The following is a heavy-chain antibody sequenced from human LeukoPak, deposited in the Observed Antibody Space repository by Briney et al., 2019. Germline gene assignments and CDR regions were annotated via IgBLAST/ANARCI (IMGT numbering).Heavy chain of an antibody. CDR3: AKDLKPAAGPFDY. CDR1: GFTFSSYN. J-gene: IGHJ4*02. V-gene: IGHV3-21*04. D-gene: IGHD6-13*01. Sequence: GGSLRLSCAASGFTFSSYNMNWVRQAPGKGLEWVSSITSGSSYRFYADSVKGRFTISRDNAKNSLYLQMNSLRAEDTAVYYCAKDLKPAAGPFDYWGQGTLVTVSS. CDR2: ITSGSSYR.